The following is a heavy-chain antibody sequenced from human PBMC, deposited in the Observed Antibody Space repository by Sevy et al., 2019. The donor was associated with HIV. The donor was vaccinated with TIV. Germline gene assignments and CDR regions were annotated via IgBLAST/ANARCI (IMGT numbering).Heavy chain of an antibody. CDR2: IYYSGST. V-gene: IGHV4-59*13. CDR1: GGSISSYY. D-gene: IGHD3-10*01. CDR3: ARAVSGLWFGELTPFFDY. J-gene: IGHJ4*02. Sequence: SETLSLTCTVSGGSISSYYWSWIRQPPGNGLEWIGYIYYSGSTNYNPSLKSRVTISVDTSKNQFSLKLSSVTAADTAVYYCARAVSGLWFGELTPFFDYWGQGTLVTVSS.